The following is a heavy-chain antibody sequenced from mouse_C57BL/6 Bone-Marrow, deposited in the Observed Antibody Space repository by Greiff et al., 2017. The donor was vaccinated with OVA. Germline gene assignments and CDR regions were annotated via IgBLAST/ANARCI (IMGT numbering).Heavy chain of an antibody. CDR2: IYPGDGDT. Sequence: LQESGAELVKPGASVKISCKASGYAFSSYWMNWVKQRPGKGLEWIGQIYPGDGDTNYNGKFKGKATLTADKSSSTAYMQLSSLTSEDSAVYFCARGRLRRDWFAYWGQGTLVTVSA. CDR1: GYAFSSYW. J-gene: IGHJ3*01. D-gene: IGHD2-4*01. V-gene: IGHV1-80*01. CDR3: ARGRLRRDWFAY.